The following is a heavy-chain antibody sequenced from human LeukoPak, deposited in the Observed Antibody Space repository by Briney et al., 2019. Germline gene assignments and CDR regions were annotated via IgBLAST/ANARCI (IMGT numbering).Heavy chain of an antibody. Sequence: GRSLRLSCAASGFAFSSYAMHWVRQAPGKELEWVAVISYDGSNKYYADSVKGRFTISRDNSKNTLYLQMNSLRAEDTAVYYCARESAGTRDGFDYWGQGTLVTVSS. CDR1: GFAFSSYA. D-gene: IGHD6-13*01. CDR2: ISYDGSNK. CDR3: ARESAGTRDGFDY. V-gene: IGHV3-30*04. J-gene: IGHJ4*02.